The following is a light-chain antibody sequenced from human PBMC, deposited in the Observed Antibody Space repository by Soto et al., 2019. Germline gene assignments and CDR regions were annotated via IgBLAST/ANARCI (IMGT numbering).Light chain of an antibody. CDR1: SSDVGGYNY. J-gene: IGLJ1*01. Sequence: QSVLTQPASVSGSPGQSITISCTGTSSDVGGYNYVSWYQQHPGKAPKLMIYDVSNRPSGVSNRFSGSKSGNTASLTISGLQADDEADYYCSSYTRSSLYVFGTGTQVTGL. CDR3: SSYTRSSLYV. CDR2: DVS. V-gene: IGLV2-14*01.